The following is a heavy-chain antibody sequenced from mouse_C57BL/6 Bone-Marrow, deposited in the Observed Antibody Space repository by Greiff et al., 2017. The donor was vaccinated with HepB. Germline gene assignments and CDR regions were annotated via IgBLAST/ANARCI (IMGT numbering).Heavy chain of an antibody. CDR1: GYTFTNYW. CDR3: ARGGLWYFDV. Sequence: VQLQQSGAELVRPGTSVKMSCKASGYTFTNYWIGWAKQRPGHGLEWIGDIYPGGGYTNYNEKFKGKATLTADKSSSTAYMQFSSRTSEDSAIYYCARGGLWYFDVWGTGTTVTVSS. CDR2: IYPGGGYT. V-gene: IGHV1-63*01. J-gene: IGHJ1*03. D-gene: IGHD3-3*01.